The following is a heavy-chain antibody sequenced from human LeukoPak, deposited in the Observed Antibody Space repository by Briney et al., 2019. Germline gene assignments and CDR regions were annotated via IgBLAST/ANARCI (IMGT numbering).Heavy chain of an antibody. D-gene: IGHD4-23*01. CDR2: IYYSGST. V-gene: IGHV4-31*03. CDR1: GGSISSGGYY. Sequence: PSQTLSLTCTVSGGSISSGGYYWSWIRQHPGKGLEWIGYIYYSGSTYYNPSLKSRVTISVDTSKNQFSLKLSSVTAADTAVYYCARATYGGKVVAFDIWGQGTMVTVSS. CDR3: ARATYGGKVVAFDI. J-gene: IGHJ3*02.